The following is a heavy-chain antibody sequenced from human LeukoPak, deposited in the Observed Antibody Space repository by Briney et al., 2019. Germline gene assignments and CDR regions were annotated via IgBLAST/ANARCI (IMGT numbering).Heavy chain of an antibody. CDR3: ATSRTFDY. J-gene: IGHJ4*02. CDR2: ISYDGSNK. Sequence: GRSLRLSCAASGFTFSSYAMHWVRQAPGKGLEWVAVISYDGSNKYYADSVKGRFTISRDNTKNTLYLQMNSLRAEDTAMYYCATSRTFDYWGQGTLVTVSS. D-gene: IGHD1-1*01. CDR1: GFTFSSYA. V-gene: IGHV3-30-3*01.